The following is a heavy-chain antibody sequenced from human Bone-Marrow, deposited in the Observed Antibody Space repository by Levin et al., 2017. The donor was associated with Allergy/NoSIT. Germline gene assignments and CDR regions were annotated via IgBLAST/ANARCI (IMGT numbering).Heavy chain of an antibody. CDR2: INHSGST. V-gene: IGHV4-34*01. D-gene: IGHD4-17*01. CDR1: GGSFSGYY. CDR3: ARRIRGHGDYDY. J-gene: IGHJ4*02. Sequence: SETLSLTCAVYGGSFSGYYWSWIRQPPGKGLEWIGEINHSGSTNYNPSLKSRVTISVDTSKNQFSLKLSSVTAADTAVYYCARRIRGHGDYDYWGQGTLVTVSS.